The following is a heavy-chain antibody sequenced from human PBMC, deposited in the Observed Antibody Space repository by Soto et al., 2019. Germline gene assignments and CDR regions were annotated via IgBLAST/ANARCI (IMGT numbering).Heavy chain of an antibody. V-gene: IGHV4-4*02. D-gene: IGHD2-2*02. CDR1: GRSISSPNG. Sequence: XETLSLTCAVSGRSISSPNGGSWVRQSPVKGLEWIGESYHSRTTNYNPSLKSRVTISLGKSKKQFSLKMTFVTAADTAMYYCAKEVVVVPGAIRGYGLDVWGPGTTVTVSS. CDR2: SYHSRTT. CDR3: AKEVVVVPGAIRGYGLDV. J-gene: IGHJ6*02.